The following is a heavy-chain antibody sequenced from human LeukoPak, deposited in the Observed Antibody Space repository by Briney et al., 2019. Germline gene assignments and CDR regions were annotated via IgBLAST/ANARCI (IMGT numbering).Heavy chain of an antibody. D-gene: IGHD2-15*01. CDR2: INPNSGGT. CDR1: GYTFTGYY. J-gene: IGHJ5*02. V-gene: IGHV1-2*02. Sequence: ASVKVSCKASGYTFTGYYMHWVRQAPGQGLEWMGWINPNSGGTNYAQKFQGRVTMTRDTSISTAYMELSRLRSDDTAVYYCARDPTDIVVVVAAENWFDPWGQGTLVTVSS. CDR3: ARDPTDIVVVVAAENWFDP.